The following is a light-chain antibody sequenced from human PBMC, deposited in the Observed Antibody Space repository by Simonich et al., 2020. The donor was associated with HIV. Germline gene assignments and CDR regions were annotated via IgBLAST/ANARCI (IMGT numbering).Light chain of an antibody. V-gene: IGLV1-47*01. Sequence: QSVLTQPPSASGTPGQRVTISCSGSSSNIGSNYVYWYQPLPGTAPKLLIYGNSQRASGVPDQFSGSRSGTSASLAISGLRSEDEAYYYCAAWDDSLSDWVFGGGTKLTVL. CDR1: SSNIGSNY. J-gene: IGLJ3*02. CDR3: AAWDDSLSDWV. CDR2: GNS.